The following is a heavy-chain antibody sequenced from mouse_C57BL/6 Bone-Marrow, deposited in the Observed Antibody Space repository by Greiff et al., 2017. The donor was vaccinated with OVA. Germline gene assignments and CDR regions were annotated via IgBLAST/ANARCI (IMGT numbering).Heavy chain of an antibody. V-gene: IGHV5-6*01. J-gene: IGHJ1*03. Sequence: EVKLMESGGDLVKPGGSLKLSCAASGFTFSSYGMSWVRQAPDKRLEWVATISSGGSYTYYPDSVTGRFTISRDNAKNTLYLQMSSLKSEDTAMYYCARLETGTRYFDVWGTGTTVTVSS. CDR2: ISSGGSYT. CDR1: GFTFSSYG. CDR3: ARLETGTRYFDV. D-gene: IGHD4-1*01.